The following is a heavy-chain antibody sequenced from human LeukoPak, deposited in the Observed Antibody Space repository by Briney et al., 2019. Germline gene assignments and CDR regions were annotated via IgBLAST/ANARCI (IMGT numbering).Heavy chain of an antibody. D-gene: IGHD6-19*01. CDR1: GFSFTTYS. V-gene: IGHV3-23*01. Sequence: GGSLRLSCAASGFSFTTYSMNWVRQAPGKGLEWISGISGDGDKAYYADSVNGRFTISRQNSRNTVSLHMSSLRAEDTALYYCAKDPALAGTGGGVDAWGEGPRVAVSS. J-gene: IGHJ3*01. CDR3: AKDPALAGTGGGVDA. CDR2: ISGDGDKA.